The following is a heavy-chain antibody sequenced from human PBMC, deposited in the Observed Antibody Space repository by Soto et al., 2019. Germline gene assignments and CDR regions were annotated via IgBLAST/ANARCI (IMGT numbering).Heavy chain of an antibody. Sequence: SVTLSLTCSVSGDSINSEKHYWGWIRQPPGKGLEWIGSIYYRGNTYYNPSLQTRVTISLDKSKSQFSLRLNSVTAADSAVYFCARLEGLATISYYFDFWGQGAQVTVSS. CDR2: IYYRGNT. CDR3: ARLEGLATISYYFDF. J-gene: IGHJ4*02. V-gene: IGHV4-39*01. D-gene: IGHD3-9*01. CDR1: GDSINSEKHY.